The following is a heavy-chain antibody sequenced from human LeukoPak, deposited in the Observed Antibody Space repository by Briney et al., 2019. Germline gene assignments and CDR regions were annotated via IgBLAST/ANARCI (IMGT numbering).Heavy chain of an antibody. CDR1: GFSFDDYG. Sequence: GGSLRLSCAPSGFSFDDYGMSWVRQAPGKGLEWVSGINWSAGSKDYADSVKGRFAISRDNAKNSLYLQMNSLRAEDTALYYCARYPPMVRGVIGSGSYFDYWGQGTLVTVSS. V-gene: IGHV3-20*04. D-gene: IGHD3-10*01. J-gene: IGHJ4*02. CDR3: ARYPPMVRGVIGSGSYFDY. CDR2: INWSAGSK.